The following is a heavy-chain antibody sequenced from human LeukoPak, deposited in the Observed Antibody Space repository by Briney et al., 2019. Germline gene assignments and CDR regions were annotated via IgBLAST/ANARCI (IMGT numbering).Heavy chain of an antibody. CDR1: GYTFTHFY. CDR2: INPSGGST. V-gene: IGHV1-46*01. CDR3: ARVMCSSTSCYTAS. D-gene: IGHD2-2*02. Sequence: GASVKVSCKASGYTFTHFYMHWVRQAPGQGLEWMGIINPSGGSTSYAQKFQGRVTMTRDTSKNQFSLKLSSVTAADTAVYYCARVMCSSTSCYTASWGQGTLVTVSS. J-gene: IGHJ5*02.